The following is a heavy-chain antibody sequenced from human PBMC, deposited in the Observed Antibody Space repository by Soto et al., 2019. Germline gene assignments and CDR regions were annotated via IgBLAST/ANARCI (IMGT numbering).Heavy chain of an antibody. CDR2: IWYDGSNK. Sequence: QVQLVESGGGVVQPGRSLRLSCAASGFTFSSYGMHWVRQAPGKGLEWVAVIWYDGSNKYYADSVKGRFTISRDNSKNTLYLQMNSLRAEDTAVYYCASSGYSSGWYCFDYWGQGTLVTVSS. CDR3: ASSGYSSGWYCFDY. V-gene: IGHV3-33*01. CDR1: GFTFSSYG. J-gene: IGHJ4*02. D-gene: IGHD6-19*01.